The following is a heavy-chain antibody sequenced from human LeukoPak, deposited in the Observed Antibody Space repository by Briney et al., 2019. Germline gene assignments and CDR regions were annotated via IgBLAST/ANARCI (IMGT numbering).Heavy chain of an antibody. D-gene: IGHD5-18*01. CDR1: GFTFSSYA. CDR2: ISGSGGST. J-gene: IGHJ4*02. V-gene: IGHV3-23*01. Sequence: GGSLRLSCAASGFTFSSYAMSWVRQAPGKGLEWVSAISGSGGSTYYVDSVKGRFTISRDNSKNTLYLQMNSLRAEDTAVYYCAKAQRGYSYGYPLDYWGQGTLVTVSS. CDR3: AKAQRGYSYGYPLDY.